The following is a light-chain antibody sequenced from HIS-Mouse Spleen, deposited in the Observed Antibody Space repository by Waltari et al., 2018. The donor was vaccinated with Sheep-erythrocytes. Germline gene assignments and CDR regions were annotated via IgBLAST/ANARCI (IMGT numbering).Light chain of an antibody. Sequence: EIVLTQSPATLSLSPGERATLSCMASQSVSSYLACYQQKPGQAPRLLIYDASNRATGIPARFSCSGSGTDFTLTISSLEPEDFAVYYCQQRSNWYTFGQGTKLEIK. CDR2: DAS. CDR3: QQRSNWYT. J-gene: IGKJ2*01. CDR1: QSVSSY. V-gene: IGKV3-11*01.